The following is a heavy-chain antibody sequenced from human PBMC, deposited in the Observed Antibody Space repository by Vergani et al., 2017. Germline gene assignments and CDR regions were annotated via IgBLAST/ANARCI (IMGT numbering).Heavy chain of an antibody. J-gene: IGHJ6*02. V-gene: IGHV3-23*01. CDR3: AKANPRNSGYDYLYYYHAMDV. D-gene: IGHD5-12*01. Sequence: EVQLLESGGDLVQPGGSLRLSLAASGFPFNHYAMNWVRQAPGKGLEWVSGIRGSGGSTYYAGPVKGRFTISTDSSKNTLYLQMNSLSAGDTAVYYCAKANPRNSGYDYLYYYHAMDVWGQGTTVTVSS. CDR1: GFPFNHYA. CDR2: IRGSGGST.